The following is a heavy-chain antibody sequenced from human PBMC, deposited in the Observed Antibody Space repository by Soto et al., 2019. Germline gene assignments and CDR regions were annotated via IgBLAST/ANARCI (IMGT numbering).Heavy chain of an antibody. Sequence: SETLALTCAVSGGCFSGYYWRWIRQPPGKGLEWIGEINHSGSTNYNPSLKSRVTISVDTSKNQFSLKLSSVTAADTAVYYCARGPGIAARHGWFDPWGQGTLVTVSS. CDR2: INHSGST. J-gene: IGHJ5*02. CDR3: ARGPGIAARHGWFDP. CDR1: GGCFSGYY. V-gene: IGHV4-34*01. D-gene: IGHD6-6*01.